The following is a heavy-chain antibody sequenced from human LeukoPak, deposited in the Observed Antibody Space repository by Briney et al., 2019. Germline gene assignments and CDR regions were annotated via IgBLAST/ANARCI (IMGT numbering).Heavy chain of an antibody. CDR1: GFTFDDYG. J-gene: IGHJ4*02. D-gene: IGHD3-9*01. V-gene: IGHV3-20*04. CDR3: ARAFGGDDILTGYYN. CDR2: INWNGGST. Sequence: GRSLRLSCAASGFTFDDYGMSWVRQAPGKGLEWVSGINWNGGSTGYADSVKGRFTISRDNAKNSLYLQMNSLRAEDTALYYCARAFGGDDILTGYYNWGQGTLVTVSS.